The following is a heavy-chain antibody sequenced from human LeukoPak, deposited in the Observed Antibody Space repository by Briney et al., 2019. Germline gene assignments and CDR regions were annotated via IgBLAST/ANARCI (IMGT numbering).Heavy chain of an antibody. J-gene: IGHJ4*02. CDR3: ARDSIRQQLYYFDY. CDR2: INSDGINT. CDR1: GFTFSNYW. Sequence: GGSLRLSCAASGFTFSNYWMHWVRQAPGKGLVWVSRINSDGINTSYADSVKGRFTISRDNSKNTLYLQMDSLRADDTAVYFCARDSIRQQLYYFDYWGRGTLVTVSS. D-gene: IGHD6-13*01. V-gene: IGHV3-74*01.